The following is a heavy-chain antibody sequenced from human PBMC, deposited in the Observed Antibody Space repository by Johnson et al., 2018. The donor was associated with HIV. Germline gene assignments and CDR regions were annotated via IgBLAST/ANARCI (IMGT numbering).Heavy chain of an antibody. CDR1: GFTFSSYG. CDR3: ANLEHNSTDAFDI. V-gene: IGHV3-30*18. D-gene: IGHD6-13*01. Sequence: QVQLVESGGGVVQPGRSLRLSCVASGFTFSSYGMNWVRPAPGKGLEWVAVISYDGSDKYYADSVKGRLTISRDNSKNTLYLQMNSLRAEDTAVYYCANLEHNSTDAFDIWGQGTLVTVSS. CDR2: ISYDGSDK. J-gene: IGHJ3*02.